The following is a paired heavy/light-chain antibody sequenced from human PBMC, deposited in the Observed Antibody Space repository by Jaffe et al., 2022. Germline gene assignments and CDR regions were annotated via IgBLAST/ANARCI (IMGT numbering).Light chain of an antibody. CDR2: ANS. Sequence: QSVLTQPPSVSGAPGQRVTISCTGSSSNIGAHYDVHWYQQLPGTAPKLLIYANSNRPSGVPDRFSGSKSGTSAFLAITGLQAEDEADYYCQSYDTSLSNSVFGGGTKLTVL. V-gene: IGLV1-40*01. J-gene: IGLJ2*01. CDR1: SSNIGAHYD. CDR3: QSYDTSLSNSV.
Heavy chain of an antibody. CDR3: ARHFMSPNFDWLVPPFDY. V-gene: IGHV4-39*01. CDR2: IYDSGST. D-gene: IGHD3-9*01. J-gene: IGHJ4*02. Sequence: QLQLQESGPGLVKPSETLSLTCNVSGGSISGSNRYWGWIRQPPGKGLEWIGDIYDSGSTYYNPSLKSRVIISVDTSKNQFSLKLSSVTAADTAVYYCARHFMSPNFDWLVPPFDYWGQGTLVTVSS. CDR1: GGSISGSNRY.